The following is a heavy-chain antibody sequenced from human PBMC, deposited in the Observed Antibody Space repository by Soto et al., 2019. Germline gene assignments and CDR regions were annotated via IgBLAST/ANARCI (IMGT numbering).Heavy chain of an antibody. V-gene: IGHV3-15*01. D-gene: IGHD3-16*02. CDR3: TTYDYILGSDRYRWAY. CDR1: GFTFSNAW. CDR2: IKSKIDGGTT. J-gene: IGHJ4*02. Sequence: GGSLRLSCAASGFTFSNAWMSWVRQAPGKGLEWVARIKSKIDGGTTDHAAPVVGRFTISRDDSKNTLYLQMNSLETEDTAVYYCTTYDYILGSDRYRWAYWGRGA.